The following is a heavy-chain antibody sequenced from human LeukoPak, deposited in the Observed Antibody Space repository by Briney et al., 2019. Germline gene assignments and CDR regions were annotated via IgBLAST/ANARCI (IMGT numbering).Heavy chain of an antibody. V-gene: IGHV3-21*01. CDR1: GFTFSSYS. CDR2: ISSSSSYI. CDR3: ARGYSSGWYSETNWFDP. Sequence: GGSLRLSCAASGFTFSSYSMNWVRQAPGKGLEWVSSISSSSSYIYYADSVKGRFTISRDNAKDSLYLQMNSLRAEDTAVYYCARGYSSGWYSETNWFDPWGQGTLVTVSS. D-gene: IGHD6-19*01. J-gene: IGHJ5*02.